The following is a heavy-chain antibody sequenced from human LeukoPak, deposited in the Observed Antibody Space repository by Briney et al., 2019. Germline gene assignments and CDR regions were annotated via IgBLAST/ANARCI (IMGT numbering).Heavy chain of an antibody. CDR1: GGSISSGSYY. V-gene: IGHV4-61*02. CDR2: IYTSGST. D-gene: IGHD1-26*01. J-gene: IGHJ4*02. CDR3: ARASGSYSDY. Sequence: SETLSLTCTVSGGSISSGSYYWSWIRQPAGKGLEWIGRIYTSGSTNYNPSLKSRVTISVDTSKNQFSLKLSSVTAADTAVYYCARASGSYSDYWGQETLVTVSS.